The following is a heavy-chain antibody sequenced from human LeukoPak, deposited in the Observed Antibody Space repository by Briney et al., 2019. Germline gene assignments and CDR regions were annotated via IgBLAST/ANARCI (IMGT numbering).Heavy chain of an antibody. Sequence: SETLSLTCTVSGGPISSSSYYCGWIRQPPGKGLEWIGSIYYSGSTYYNPSLKSRVTISVDTSKNQFSLKLSSVTAADTAVYYYARLTYLWFGDEYDYWGQGTLVTVSS. CDR3: ARLTYLWFGDEYDY. CDR1: GGPISSSSYY. V-gene: IGHV4-39*01. CDR2: IYYSGST. D-gene: IGHD3-10*01. J-gene: IGHJ4*02.